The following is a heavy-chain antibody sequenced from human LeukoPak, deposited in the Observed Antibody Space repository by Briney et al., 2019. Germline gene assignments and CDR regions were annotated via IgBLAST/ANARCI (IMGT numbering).Heavy chain of an antibody. J-gene: IGHJ4*02. CDR2: IYYSGST. CDR3: AKDDKKAYSYDLDY. D-gene: IGHD5-18*01. V-gene: IGHV4-59*01. CDR1: GGSISSYY. Sequence: SETLSLTCTVSGGSISSYYWSWIRQPPGKGLEWIGYIYYSGSTNYNPSLKSRVTISVDTSKNQFSLKLSSVTAADTAVYYCAKDDKKAYSYDLDYWGQGTLVTVSS.